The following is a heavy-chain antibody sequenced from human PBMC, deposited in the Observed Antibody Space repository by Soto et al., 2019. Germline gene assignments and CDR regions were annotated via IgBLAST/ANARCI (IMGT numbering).Heavy chain of an antibody. CDR3: ARLHSHGTYGMDV. D-gene: IGHD5-18*01. V-gene: IGHV1-69*13. Sequence: SVKVSCKASGGSFTYTLSWVRQAPGQGLEWMGGIIPIFGTTNYAQKFQGRVTITADESTKTAYMELSTLRSEDTAVYYCARLHSHGTYGMDVWGQGTTVTVSS. CDR1: GGSFTYT. CDR2: IIPIFGTT. J-gene: IGHJ6*02.